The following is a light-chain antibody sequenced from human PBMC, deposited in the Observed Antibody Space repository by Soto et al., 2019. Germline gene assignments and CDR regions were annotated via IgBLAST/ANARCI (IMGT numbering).Light chain of an antibody. CDR2: FAS. Sequence: DIQMTQSPSTLSAYVEDRVTITCRASQAISSWLAWYQQKPGKVPQLLIHFASTLGSGVPSRFSGSGSGTDFILTINTLQADDFATYYCLHTYSFPRTFGQGTKVDIK. CDR3: LHTYSFPRT. CDR1: QAISSW. V-gene: IGKV1-5*01. J-gene: IGKJ1*01.